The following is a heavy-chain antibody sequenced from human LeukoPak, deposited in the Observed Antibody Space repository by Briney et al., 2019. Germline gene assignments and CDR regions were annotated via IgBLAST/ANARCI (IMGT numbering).Heavy chain of an antibody. J-gene: IGHJ4*02. CDR3: AKDMSGGGNSGDY. D-gene: IGHD4-23*01. CDR1: GSSFDTYA. Sequence: QPGGSLRPSCAASGSSFDTYAMHWVRQPPGKGIGWVSFIIVDGSSTYYSDSVKGRLTITRDNSKKSLYLQRNSLRTEDTALYYCAKDMSGGGNSGDYWGQGTLVTVSS. V-gene: IGHV3-43*02. CDR2: IIVDGSST.